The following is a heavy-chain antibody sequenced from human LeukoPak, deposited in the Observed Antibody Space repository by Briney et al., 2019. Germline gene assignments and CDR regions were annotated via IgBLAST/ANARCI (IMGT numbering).Heavy chain of an antibody. V-gene: IGHV3-23*01. D-gene: IGHD3-22*01. CDR3: AKAPPSSPYYYDSSGYSGPPDY. CDR1: GFTFSSYA. CDR2: ISGSGGST. J-gene: IGHJ4*02. Sequence: GGSLRLSCAASGFTFSSYAMSRVRQAPGKGLEWVSAISGSGGSTYYADSVKGRFTISRDNSKNTLYLQMNSLRAEDTAVYYCAKAPPSSPYYYDSSGYSGPPDYWGQGTLVTVSS.